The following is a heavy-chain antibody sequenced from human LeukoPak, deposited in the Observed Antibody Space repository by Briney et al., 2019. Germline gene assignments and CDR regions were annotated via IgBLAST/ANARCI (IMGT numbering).Heavy chain of an antibody. Sequence: GASVKVSCKASGYTFTSYAMHWVRQAPGQRLEWMGWINAGNGNTKYSQKFQGRVTITRDTSASTAYMELSSLRSEDTAVYYCARARIALSHYYYGMDVWGQGTTVTVSS. J-gene: IGHJ6*02. CDR2: INAGNGNT. CDR3: ARARIALSHYYYGMDV. V-gene: IGHV1-3*01. CDR1: GYTFTSYA. D-gene: IGHD6-13*01.